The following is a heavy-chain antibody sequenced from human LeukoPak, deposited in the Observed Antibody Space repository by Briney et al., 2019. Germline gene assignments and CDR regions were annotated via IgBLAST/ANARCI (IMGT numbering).Heavy chain of an antibody. D-gene: IGHD4-17*01. J-gene: IGHJ4*02. CDR3: AKALPLGDYVDYFDY. V-gene: IGHV3-23*01. CDR1: GFTFISYA. CDR2: ISGSGGST. Sequence: GGSLRLSCAASGFTFISYAMSWVRQAPGKGLEWVSAISGSGGSTYYADSVKGRFTVSRDNSKNTLYLQMNSLRAEDTAVYYCAKALPLGDYVDYFDYWGQGTLVTVSS.